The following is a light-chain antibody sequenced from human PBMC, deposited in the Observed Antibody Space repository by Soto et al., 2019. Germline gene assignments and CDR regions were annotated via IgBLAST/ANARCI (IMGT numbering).Light chain of an antibody. CDR2: DAY. CDR1: QRMSAW. Sequence: DIQMTQSPTTLSASVGDRVTITCRASQRMSAWLDWYQQKPGKAPKLLIYDAYSLENGVPSRFSGSGSGTDFPLTICSLQPDDFATYALQQYYTYPWTFGQGTKVEIK. V-gene: IGKV1-5*01. J-gene: IGKJ1*01. CDR3: QQYYTYPWT.